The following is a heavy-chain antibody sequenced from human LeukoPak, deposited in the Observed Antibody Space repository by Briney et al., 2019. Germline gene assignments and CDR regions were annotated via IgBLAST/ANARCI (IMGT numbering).Heavy chain of an antibody. Sequence: AGSLRLSCAASGFTFSRYWMSWVRQAPGKGLEWVANIKQDGSEQYYVDSVKGRFTISRDNAKNSLYLQMNSLRAEDTAVYYCAKVLSGSQDYWGQGTLVTVFS. CDR1: GFTFSRYW. V-gene: IGHV3-7*02. D-gene: IGHD1-26*01. CDR2: IKQDGSEQ. CDR3: AKVLSGSQDY. J-gene: IGHJ4*02.